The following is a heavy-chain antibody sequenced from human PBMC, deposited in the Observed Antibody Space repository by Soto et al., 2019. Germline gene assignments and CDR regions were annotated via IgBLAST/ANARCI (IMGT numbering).Heavy chain of an antibody. J-gene: IGHJ4*02. CDR1: GFSLTTVGVG. Sequence: QITLRESGPALVKPTQTLTLTCTFSGFSLTTVGVGVAWIRQPPGKALEWLALIYWDDDKIYSPSPKSRLTVTKDTSKNHVVFTMSNLDPTDTATYYCAHRHVSRAYLDFWGQGTLVTVSS. CDR3: AHRHVSRAYLDF. CDR2: IYWDDDK. V-gene: IGHV2-5*02.